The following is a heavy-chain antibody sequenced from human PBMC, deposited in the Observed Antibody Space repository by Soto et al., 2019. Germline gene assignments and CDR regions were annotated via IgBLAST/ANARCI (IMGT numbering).Heavy chain of an antibody. V-gene: IGHV1-18*04. CDR1: GYTFTSYG. Sequence: PSVKVSCKASGYTFTSYGISWVRQAPGQGLEWMGWISAYNGNANYAQKLQGRVTMTTDTSTSTAYMELRSLRSDDTAVYYCARGLEAYYYYGMDVWGQGTTVTVSS. J-gene: IGHJ6*02. CDR2: ISAYNGNA. CDR3: ARGLEAYYYYGMDV. D-gene: IGHD1-1*01.